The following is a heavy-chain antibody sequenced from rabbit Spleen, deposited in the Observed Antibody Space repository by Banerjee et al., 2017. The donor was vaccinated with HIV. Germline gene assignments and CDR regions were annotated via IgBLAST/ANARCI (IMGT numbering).Heavy chain of an antibody. Sequence: QEQLEESGGGLVKPEGSLTLTCKASGVSFSDKDVMCWVRQAPGKGLEWIACIDTGSSGFTYFATWAKGRFTCSKTSSTTVTPQMTRLTAADTATYFCARDTSSSFSSYGMDLWGPGTLVTVS. CDR3: ARDTSSSFSSYGMDL. J-gene: IGHJ6*01. D-gene: IGHD1-1*01. CDR1: GVSFSDKDV. V-gene: IGHV1S45*01. CDR2: IDTGSSGFT.